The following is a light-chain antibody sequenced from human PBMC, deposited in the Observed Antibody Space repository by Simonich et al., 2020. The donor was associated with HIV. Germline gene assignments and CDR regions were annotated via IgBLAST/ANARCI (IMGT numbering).Light chain of an antibody. CDR3: QQYNSHFPT. CDR2: KAS. V-gene: IGKV1-5*03. CDR1: QSINNW. Sequence: DIQMTQSPSTLSASVGNGVTITCRASQSINNWLAWYQQKPGKAPKLLIYKASSLESGVPSTFSGSGSGTEFTLTISSLQPDDFATYYCQQYNSHFPTFGQGTKVEIK. J-gene: IGKJ1*01.